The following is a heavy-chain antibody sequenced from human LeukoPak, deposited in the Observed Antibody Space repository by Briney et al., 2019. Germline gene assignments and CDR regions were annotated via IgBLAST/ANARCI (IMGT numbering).Heavy chain of an antibody. CDR1: GDYIGSYY. Sequence: PSETLSLTCTVSGDYIGSYYWSWIRQSPGKGLEWIGYICHTGTTNYSPSLRSRVTISLDKSKNEFSLKLSSATAADTAVYYCARGLQGTIFGVVINLPDYWGQGTLVTVSS. CDR2: ICHTGTT. D-gene: IGHD3-3*01. V-gene: IGHV4-59*12. J-gene: IGHJ4*02. CDR3: ARGLQGTIFGVVINLPDY.